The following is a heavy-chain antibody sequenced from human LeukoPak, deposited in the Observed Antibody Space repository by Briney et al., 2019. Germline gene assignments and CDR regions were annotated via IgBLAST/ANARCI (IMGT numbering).Heavy chain of an antibody. V-gene: IGHV3-21*01. Sequence: TGGSLRLSCAASGFTFSSYSMNWVRQAPGKGLEWVSSISSSSSYIYYADSVKGRFTISRDNAKNSLYLQMNSLRAEDTAVYYCATGINYYGSGSYYNFDYWGQGTLVTVSS. CDR1: GFTFSSYS. CDR3: ATGINYYGSGSYYNFDY. J-gene: IGHJ4*02. D-gene: IGHD3-10*01. CDR2: ISSSSSYI.